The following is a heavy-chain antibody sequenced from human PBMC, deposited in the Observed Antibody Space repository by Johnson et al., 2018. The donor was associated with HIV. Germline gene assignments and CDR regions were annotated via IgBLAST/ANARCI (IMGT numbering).Heavy chain of an antibody. V-gene: IGHV3-11*04. J-gene: IGHJ3*02. D-gene: IGHD1-1*01. CDR3: AKDPPSTGWYAFDI. CDR1: GFTFSDYY. Sequence: QVQLVESGGGVVQPGGSLRLSCAASGFTFSDYYMSWIRQAPGKGLEWVSYISGSGTNIYYADSVKGRFTISRDNAKKSLFLQMNSLRAEDTAVYYCAKDPPSTGWYAFDIWGQGTMVTVSS. CDR2: ISGSGTNI.